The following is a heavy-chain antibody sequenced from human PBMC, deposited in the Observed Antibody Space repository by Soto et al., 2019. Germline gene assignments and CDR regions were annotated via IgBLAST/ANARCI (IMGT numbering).Heavy chain of an antibody. V-gene: IGHV3-11*01. Sequence: PGGSLRLSCAASGSTFSDYYMSWIRQAPGKGLAWVSYISTSDSIYYADSVKGRFTISRDNAKNSLYLQMKRLRADDTAMYYCARDLGYDHSSGYFDYFGQGTLVT. CDR2: ISTSDSI. CDR3: ARDLGYDHSSGYFDY. J-gene: IGHJ4*02. D-gene: IGHD3-22*01. CDR1: GSTFSDYY.